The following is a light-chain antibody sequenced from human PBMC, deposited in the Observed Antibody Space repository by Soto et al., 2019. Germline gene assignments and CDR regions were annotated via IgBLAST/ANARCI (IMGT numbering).Light chain of an antibody. Sequence: QSALTQPPSVSGAPGQRVTISCTGSISNIGAGYDVHWYQQLPGTAPKLLIYNNNNRPSRVPDRFSGSKSGTSASLAITGLQAEDEADYYCQSYDSSLSGSVFGGGTKLTVL. J-gene: IGLJ3*02. CDR1: ISNIGAGYD. CDR3: QSYDSSLSGSV. CDR2: NNN. V-gene: IGLV1-40*01.